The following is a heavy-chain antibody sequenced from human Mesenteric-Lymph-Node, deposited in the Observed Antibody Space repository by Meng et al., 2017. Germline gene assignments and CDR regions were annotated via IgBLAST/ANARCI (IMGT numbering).Heavy chain of an antibody. Sequence: ALLYVPGPGLVKSSVPLPLTCAVSGGSRSSSDLLCCWRHPPRKGWRCVVEYFHYGGSNYYPPLRDRRSISLANTKNQFSQPLRSVTAADTAVFYCATDPYPTGWAGWGQGTLVTVSS. CDR1: GGSRSSSDL. V-gene: IGHV4-4*02. CDR3: ATDPYPTGWAG. D-gene: IGHD6-19*01. CDR2: YFHYGGS. J-gene: IGHJ4*02.